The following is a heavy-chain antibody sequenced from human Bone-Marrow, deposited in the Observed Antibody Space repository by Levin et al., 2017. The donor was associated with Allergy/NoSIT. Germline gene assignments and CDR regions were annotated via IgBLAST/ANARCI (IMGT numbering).Heavy chain of an antibody. V-gene: IGHV3-30-3*01. J-gene: IGHJ4*02. CDR3: TTLDAVSGVNIDF. D-gene: IGHD2-15*01. CDR1: GLIFNTHA. Sequence: QPGGSLRLSCTVSGLIFNTHALHWVRQAPGKGLEWVASITNDGGRRYSADSVKGRFTISRDNVKDTLYLQMSSLREDDTAMYYCTTLDAVSGVNIDFWGQGTRVIVSS. CDR2: ITNDGGRR.